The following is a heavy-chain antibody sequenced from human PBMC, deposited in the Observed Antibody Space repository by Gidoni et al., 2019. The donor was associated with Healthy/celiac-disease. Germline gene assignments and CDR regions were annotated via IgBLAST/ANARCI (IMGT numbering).Heavy chain of an antibody. D-gene: IGHD2-2*02. CDR1: GGTFSSYA. CDR2: IIPIVGTA. V-gene: IGHV1-69*01. CDR3: ARGQYCSSTSCYTGGFYYGMDV. J-gene: IGHJ6*02. Sequence: QVQLVQSGAEVKKPGSSVKVSCKASGGTFSSYAISCVRQAPGQGLEWMGGIIPIVGTANYAQKFQGRVTITADESTSTAYMELSSLRSEDTAVYYCARGQYCSSTSCYTGGFYYGMDVWGQGTTVTVSS.